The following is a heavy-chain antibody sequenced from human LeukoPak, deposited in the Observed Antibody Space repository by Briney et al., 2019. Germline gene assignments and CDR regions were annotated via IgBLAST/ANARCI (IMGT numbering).Heavy chain of an antibody. J-gene: IGHJ4*02. CDR3: ATLRGVNDY. CDR2: ISSSSSYI. CDR1: GFTFSSYG. Sequence: GGSLRLSCAASGFTFSSYGMHWVRQAPGKGLEWVSSISSSSSYINYADSVKGRFTISRDNAKNSLYLQMNRLRAEDTAVYYCATLRGVNDYWGQGTLVTVSS. D-gene: IGHD3-10*01. V-gene: IGHV3-21*01.